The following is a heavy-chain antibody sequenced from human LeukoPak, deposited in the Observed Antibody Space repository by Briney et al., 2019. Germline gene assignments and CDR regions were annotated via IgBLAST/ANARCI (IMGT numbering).Heavy chain of an antibody. CDR1: GGSISSGGYY. Sequence: SQTLSLTCTVSGGSISSGGYYWSWIRQHPGKGLEWIGYIYYSGSTYYNPSLKSRVTISVDTSKNQFSLKLSSVTAADTAVYYCARQHRGSGTIDHWGQGTLVIASS. CDR3: ARQHRGSGTIDH. J-gene: IGHJ4*02. D-gene: IGHD3-10*01. V-gene: IGHV4-31*03. CDR2: IYYSGST.